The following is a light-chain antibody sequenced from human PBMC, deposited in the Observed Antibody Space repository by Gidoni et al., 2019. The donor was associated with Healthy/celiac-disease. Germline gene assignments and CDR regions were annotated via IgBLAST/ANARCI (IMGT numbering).Light chain of an antibody. CDR1: QSVSSSY. CDR3: QQYGSSLLT. V-gene: IGKV3-20*01. Sequence: EIVLTQSPGTLSLSPGERATLSCRASQSVSSSYLAWYQQKPGQAPRRLIYGASSRATGIPDMFSGSGSGTDFTLTNSRLEPEDFAVYYCQQYGSSLLTFGGGTKVEIK. CDR2: GAS. J-gene: IGKJ4*01.